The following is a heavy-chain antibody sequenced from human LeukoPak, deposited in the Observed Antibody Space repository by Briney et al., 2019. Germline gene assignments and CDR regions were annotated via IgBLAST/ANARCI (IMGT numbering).Heavy chain of an antibody. D-gene: IGHD3-22*01. CDR1: GFTFSSYA. CDR2: ISGSGGST. J-gene: IGHJ1*01. Sequence: GGSLRLSCAASGFTFSSYAMSWVRQDPGKGLEWVSAISGSGGSTYYADSVKGRFTISRDNSKNTLYLQMNSLRAEDTAVYYCAKGRRAYDSSGYYTEYFQHWGQGTLVTVSS. V-gene: IGHV3-23*01. CDR3: AKGRRAYDSSGYYTEYFQH.